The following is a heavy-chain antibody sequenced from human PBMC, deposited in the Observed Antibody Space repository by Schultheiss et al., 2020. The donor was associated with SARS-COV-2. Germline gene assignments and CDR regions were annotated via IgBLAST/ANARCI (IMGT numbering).Heavy chain of an antibody. CDR3: TRDGGIRTTVTTLDY. D-gene: IGHD4-17*01. CDR2: IRSKAYGGTT. CDR1: GFTFGDYA. V-gene: IGHV3-49*03. J-gene: IGHJ4*02. Sequence: GGSLRLSCTASGFTFGDYAMSWFRQAPGKGLEWVGFIRSKAYGGTTEYAASVKGRFTISRDDSKSIAYLQMNSLKTEDTAVYYCTRDGGIRTTVTTLDYWGQGTLVTVSS.